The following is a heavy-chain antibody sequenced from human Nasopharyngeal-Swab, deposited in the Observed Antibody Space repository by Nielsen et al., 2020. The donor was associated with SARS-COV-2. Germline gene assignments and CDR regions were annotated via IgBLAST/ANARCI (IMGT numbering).Heavy chain of an antibody. CDR3: ARASSFYSNYFGY. V-gene: IGHV3-74*01. CDR2: INSAGSST. Sequence: GGSLRLSCAASGFTFSSYWMNWVRQAPGKGLVWVSRINSAGSSTSYADSVKGRFTISRDNAKNTLYLQMNSLRAEDTAVYYCARASSFYSNYFGYWGQGTLVTVSS. CDR1: GFTFSSYW. D-gene: IGHD4-11*01. J-gene: IGHJ4*02.